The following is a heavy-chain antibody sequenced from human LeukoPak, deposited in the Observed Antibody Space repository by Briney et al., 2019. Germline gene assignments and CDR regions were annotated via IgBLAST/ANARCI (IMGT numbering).Heavy chain of an antibody. CDR2: ISDSGKT. D-gene: IGHD3-10*01. J-gene: IGHJ4*02. V-gene: IGHV4-39*01. CDR3: ARLRVAMVRGVPYFDS. CDR1: GASITSNDYS. Sequence: SETLSLTCTVSGASITSNDYSWSWIRQPPGKGLEWIGMISDSGKTYFNPSLKSRVTISADTSKNQFSLRQTSLTAADTAVYYCARLRVAMVRGVPYFDSWGQGTLVTVSS.